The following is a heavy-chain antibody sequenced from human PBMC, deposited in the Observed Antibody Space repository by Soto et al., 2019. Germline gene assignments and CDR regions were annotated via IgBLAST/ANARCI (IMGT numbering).Heavy chain of an antibody. J-gene: IGHJ4*02. CDR2: IYYSGST. D-gene: IGHD3-10*01. CDR1: GGSISSGGYY. CDR3: ARGVTMVRGVIHTPYFDY. Sequence: QVQLQESGPGLVKPSQTLSLTCTVSGGSISSGGYYWSWIRQHPGKGLEWIGYIYYSGSTYYNPCFMSRVTVSVDTSKKQFSLKLSSVTAADTAVYYCARGVTMVRGVIHTPYFDYWGQGTLVTVSS. V-gene: IGHV4-31*03.